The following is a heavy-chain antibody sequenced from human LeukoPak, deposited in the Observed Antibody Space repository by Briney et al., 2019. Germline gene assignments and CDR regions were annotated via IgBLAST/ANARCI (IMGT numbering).Heavy chain of an antibody. CDR1: GGSISSTIYY. J-gene: IGHJ4*02. Sequence: SETLSLTCTVSGGSISSTIYYWAWLRPPPGQGLEWIGSIYYSGNTYYNPSLQSRATMSVDTSKNQFSLRLTSVTAADTTVYYCARQRSGWVFENWGQGTRVTV. D-gene: IGHD6-19*01. CDR2: IYYSGNT. V-gene: IGHV4-39*01. CDR3: ARQRSGWVFEN.